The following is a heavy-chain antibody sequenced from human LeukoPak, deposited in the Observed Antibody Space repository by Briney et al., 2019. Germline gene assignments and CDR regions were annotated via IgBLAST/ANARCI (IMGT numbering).Heavy chain of an antibody. J-gene: IGHJ5*02. CDR2: IPYDGTNE. CDR3: TRDEAGREMPTGP. CDR1: GFTFSSHW. V-gene: IGHV3-30-3*01. Sequence: GGSLRLSCAASGFTFSSHWMSWVRQAPGKGLEWVAVIPYDGTNEYYADSVKGRFTISRDNSKNTLYLQMNSLRAEDTAVCYCTRDEAGREMPTGPWGQGTLVTVSS. D-gene: IGHD5-24*01.